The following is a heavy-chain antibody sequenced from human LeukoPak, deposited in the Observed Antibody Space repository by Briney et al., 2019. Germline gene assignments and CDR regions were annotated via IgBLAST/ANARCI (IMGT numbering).Heavy chain of an antibody. CDR2: ISYDGSNK. CDR1: GFTFSSYA. CDR3: ARDPQTIDAFDI. D-gene: IGHD1-1*01. V-gene: IGHV3-30-3*01. J-gene: IGHJ3*02. Sequence: GGSLRLSCAASGFTFSSYAMHWVRQAPGKGLEWVAVISYDGSNKYYTDSVKGRFTISRDNSKNTLYLQMNSLRAEDTAVYYCARDPQTIDAFDIWGQGTMVTVSS.